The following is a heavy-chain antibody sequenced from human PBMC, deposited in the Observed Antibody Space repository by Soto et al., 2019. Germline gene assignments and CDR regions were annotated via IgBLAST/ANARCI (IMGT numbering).Heavy chain of an antibody. J-gene: IGHJ6*02. CDR3: AYPVPAHTHYDYYDMDV. CDR1: GFTFSYYT. V-gene: IGHV3-23*01. Sequence: EVQLLESGGGLVQPGGSLRLSCVASGFTFSYYTMSWVRQAPGKGLEWVSGISNSGDNIYYADSVKGRFTISRDNFKNTLYLQMNSLRADDTAVSYCAYPVPAHTHYDYYDMDVWGQGTTVTVSS. D-gene: IGHD2-2*01. CDR2: ISNSGDNI.